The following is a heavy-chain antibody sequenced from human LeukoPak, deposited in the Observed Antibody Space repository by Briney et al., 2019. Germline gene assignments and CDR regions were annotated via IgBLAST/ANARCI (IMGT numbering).Heavy chain of an antibody. D-gene: IGHD5-18*01. CDR1: GFTFSSYA. CDR2: ISGSGGST. V-gene: IGHV3-23*01. Sequence: GGSLRLSCAASGFTFSSYAMSWVRQAPGKGLEWVSAISGSGGSTYYADSVKGRFTISRDNSKNTLYLHMNSLRAEDTAVYYCAKDQEQLWSHIDIWGQGTMVTVSS. J-gene: IGHJ3*02. CDR3: AKDQEQLWSHIDI.